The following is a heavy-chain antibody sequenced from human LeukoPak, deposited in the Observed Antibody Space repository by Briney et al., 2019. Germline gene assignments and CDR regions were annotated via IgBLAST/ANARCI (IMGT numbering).Heavy chain of an antibody. D-gene: IGHD3-3*01. Sequence: PGGSLRLSCAASGFTFSSYAMHWVRQAPGKGLERVAVISYDGSNKYYADSVKGRFTISRDNSKNTLYLQMNSLRAEDTAVYYCARDYRQPPKYYDFWSGYSLYYYYYGMDVWGQGTTVTVSS. CDR1: GFTFSSYA. V-gene: IGHV3-30-3*01. J-gene: IGHJ6*02. CDR3: ARDYRQPPKYYDFWSGYSLYYYYYGMDV. CDR2: ISYDGSNK.